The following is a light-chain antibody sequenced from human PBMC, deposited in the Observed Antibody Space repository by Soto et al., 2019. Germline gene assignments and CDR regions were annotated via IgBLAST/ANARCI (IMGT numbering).Light chain of an antibody. CDR1: QSVSSNY. CDR3: QQYISSPRT. V-gene: IGKV3-20*01. Sequence: EIVLTQSPGTLSLSPGERATLSCRASQSVSSNYLAWYQQKPGQAPRLLIYGASSRATGIPDRFNGSGSGTDFTLTISRLEPEDFAVYYCQQYISSPRTFGQGTKVDIK. J-gene: IGKJ1*01. CDR2: GAS.